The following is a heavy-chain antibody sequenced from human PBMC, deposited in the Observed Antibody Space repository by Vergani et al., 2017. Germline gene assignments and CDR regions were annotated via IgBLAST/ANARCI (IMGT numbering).Heavy chain of an antibody. V-gene: IGHV3-21*01. D-gene: IGHD2-2*01. CDR2: ISSSSSYI. CDR3: ARVQSYCSSTSCYYWYFDL. J-gene: IGHJ2*01. Sequence: EVQLVESGGGLVKPGGSLRLSCAASGFTFSSYSMNWVRQAPGKGLEWVSSISSSSSYIYYADSVKGRFTISRDNAKNSLYLQMNSLRAEDTAVYYCARVQSYCSSTSCYYWYFDLWSRGTLVTVSS. CDR1: GFTFSSYS.